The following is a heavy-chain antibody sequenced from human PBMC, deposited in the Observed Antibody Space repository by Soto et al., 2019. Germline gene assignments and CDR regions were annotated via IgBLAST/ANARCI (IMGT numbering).Heavy chain of an antibody. CDR2: ISGFNDDT. CDR3: ARSGSSYPARNWFGP. D-gene: IGHD3-10*01. J-gene: IGHJ5*02. CDR1: GYTFTSYV. V-gene: IGHV1-18*01. Sequence: QVQLVQSGAEMKNPGASVKVSCKASGYTFTSYVISWVRQAPGQGLEWMGWISGFNDDTNHAQKLQGRVTMTKDTSTSTAYMELRSLKSDDTAVYYCARSGSSYPARNWFGPWGQGTLVTVSS.